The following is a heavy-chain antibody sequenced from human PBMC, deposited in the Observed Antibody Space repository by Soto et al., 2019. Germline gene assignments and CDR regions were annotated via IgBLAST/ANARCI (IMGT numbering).Heavy chain of an antibody. J-gene: IGHJ3*02. Sequence: QVQLVESGGGVVQPGRSLRLSCADSGFTFSSYAVHWVRQAPGKGLEWVAVISYDGSNKYYADSVKGRFTISRDNSKNTLYLQMNSLRAEDTAVYYCARDRDSDYGDYGSAFDIWGQGTMVTVSS. CDR1: GFTFSSYA. CDR3: ARDRDSDYGDYGSAFDI. CDR2: ISYDGSNK. D-gene: IGHD4-17*01. V-gene: IGHV3-30-3*01.